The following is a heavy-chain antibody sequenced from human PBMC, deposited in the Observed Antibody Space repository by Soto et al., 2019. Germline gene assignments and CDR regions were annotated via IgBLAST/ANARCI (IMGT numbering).Heavy chain of an antibody. CDR3: VKDGGYCSSSTCYSPRNHYFDS. Sequence: GVSLRFSFASSGFIFSDYWMSWLRQSPAKRPEWVDNIKFDGSEKQYVDSVRGRFTISRDNSRNSLFLQMNSLRAGDTAVYYCVKDGGYCSSSTCYSPRNHYFDSWGQGTLVTVSS. CDR2: IKFDGSEK. D-gene: IGHD2-2*01. J-gene: IGHJ4*02. CDR1: GFIFSDYW. V-gene: IGHV3-7*03.